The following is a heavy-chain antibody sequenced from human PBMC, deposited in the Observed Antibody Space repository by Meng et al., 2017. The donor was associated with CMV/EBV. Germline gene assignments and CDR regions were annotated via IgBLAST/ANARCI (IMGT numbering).Heavy chain of an antibody. J-gene: IGHJ6*02. Sequence: SVKVSCKASGGTFSSYAISWVRQAPGQGLEWMGGIIPIFGTANYAQKFQGRVTITTDESTSTAYMELSSLRSEDTAVYYCARRYYDFGSGYYLDYYYYGMDVWGQGTTVTVSS. CDR3: ARRYYDFGSGYYLDYYYYGMDV. V-gene: IGHV1-69*05. CDR2: IIPIFGTA. CDR1: GGTFSSYA. D-gene: IGHD3-3*01.